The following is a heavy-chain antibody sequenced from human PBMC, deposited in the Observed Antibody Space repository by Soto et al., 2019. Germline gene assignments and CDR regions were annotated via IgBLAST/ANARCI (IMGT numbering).Heavy chain of an antibody. CDR3: ARDGGGVIAQGAFDY. Sequence: EVQLVESGGGLVKPGGSLRLSCAASGFTFSSYNMNWVRQAPGKGLEWVSSISTSSSYIYYADSVKGRFTISRDNSKNSLYLQMNSLRAEDTAVYYCARDGGGVIAQGAFDYWGQGTLVTVSS. V-gene: IGHV3-21*01. CDR1: GFTFSSYN. J-gene: IGHJ4*02. D-gene: IGHD3-16*02. CDR2: ISTSSSYI.